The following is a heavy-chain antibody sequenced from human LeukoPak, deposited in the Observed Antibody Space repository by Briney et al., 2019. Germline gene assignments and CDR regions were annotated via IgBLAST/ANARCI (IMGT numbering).Heavy chain of an antibody. V-gene: IGHV4-39*01. CDR2: IYYSGST. CDR1: GGSISSYY. D-gene: IGHD6-19*01. J-gene: IGHJ4*02. Sequence: TPSETLSLTCSVSGGSISSYYWGWIRQPPGKGLEWIGSIYYSGSTYYNASLKSRGTISVDTSKNQFSLKLNSVTAADTAVYFCARQVVAVAGTGYFDYWGQGTLVTVSS. CDR3: ARQVVAVAGTGYFDY.